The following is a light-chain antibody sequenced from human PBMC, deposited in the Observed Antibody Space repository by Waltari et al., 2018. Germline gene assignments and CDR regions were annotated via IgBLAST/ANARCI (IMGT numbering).Light chain of an antibody. J-gene: IGKJ3*01. V-gene: IGKV1-33*01. Sequence: DIQVIQSPSSLSASVGDRVIITCQASQESSKFLNWYQQKPGKAPKLLIYNASKLKTGVPSRFSGSGSGTDFTLTISNLQPEDIATYYCLQYNNLPLTFGPGTKVDI. CDR2: NAS. CDR1: QESSKF. CDR3: LQYNNLPLT.